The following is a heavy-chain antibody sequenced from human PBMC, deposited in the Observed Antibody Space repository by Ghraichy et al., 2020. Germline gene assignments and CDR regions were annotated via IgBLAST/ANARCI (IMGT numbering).Heavy chain of an antibody. CDR3: ARDMELSS. D-gene: IGHD1-7*01. V-gene: IGHV3-23*01. CDR1: GFTFKDSA. CDR2: ISASGANG. J-gene: IGHJ5*02. Sequence: GGSLRLSCAVSGFTFKDSAMTWVRQAPGKGLQWVSLISASGANGYYADSVKGRFTISRDNFKNTLYLQMNSLRADDTAVYHCARDMELSSWGQGIRVSVSP.